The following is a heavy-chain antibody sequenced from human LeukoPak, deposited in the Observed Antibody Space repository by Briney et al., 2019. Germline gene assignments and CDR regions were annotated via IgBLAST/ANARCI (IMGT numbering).Heavy chain of an antibody. CDR1: GFTFSSYS. V-gene: IGHV3-21*01. J-gene: IGHJ4*02. CDR2: ISSSSSYI. D-gene: IGHD6-6*01. CDR3: ARELPIAARPFDY. Sequence: GGSLRLSCAASGFTFSSYSMNWVRQAPGKGLEWVSSISSSSSYIYYADSVKGRFTISRDNAKNSLYLQMNSLRAEDTAVYYCARELPIAARPFDYWGQGTLVTVSS.